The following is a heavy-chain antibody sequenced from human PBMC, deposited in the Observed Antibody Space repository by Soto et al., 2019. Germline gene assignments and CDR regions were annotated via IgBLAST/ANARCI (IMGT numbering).Heavy chain of an antibody. CDR1: GGSISSYY. J-gene: IGHJ4*02. CDR2: IYYSGST. Sequence: QVQLQESGPGLVKPSETLSLTCTVSGGSISSYYWSWIRQPPGKGLEWIGYIYYSGSTNYNPSLKSRVTISVDTSKNQFSLKLSSVTAADTAVYHCARGTWELLGYYFDYWGQGTLVTVSS. CDR3: ARGTWELLGYYFDY. V-gene: IGHV4-59*01. D-gene: IGHD1-26*01.